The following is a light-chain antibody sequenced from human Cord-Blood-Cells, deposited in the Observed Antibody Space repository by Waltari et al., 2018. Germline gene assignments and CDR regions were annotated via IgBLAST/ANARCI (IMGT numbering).Light chain of an antibody. CDR3: QTWGTGIVV. Sequence: QLVLTQSPSASASLGASVKLTCTLSSGHSSYAIAWHQQQPEKGPRYLMKLNSDGSHSKGDGIPCRFPGSSSGAGRYLPIPRLQSEDEADYYRQTWGTGIVVFGGGTKLTVL. V-gene: IGLV4-69*01. J-gene: IGLJ2*01. CDR1: SGHSSYA. CDR2: LNSDGSH.